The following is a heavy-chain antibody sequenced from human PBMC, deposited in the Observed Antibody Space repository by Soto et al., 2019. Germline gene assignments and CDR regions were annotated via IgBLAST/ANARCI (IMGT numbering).Heavy chain of an antibody. Sequence: QLQLQESGPGLVKPSETLSLTCTVSGGSISSSSYYWGWIRQPPGKGLEWIGSIYYSGSTYYNPSLKSRVTISVDTSKNQFSLKLSSVTAADTAVYYCARLRGYCSGGSCYFDQNFNWFDPWGQGTLVTVSS. CDR2: IYYSGST. J-gene: IGHJ5*02. CDR3: ARLRGYCSGGSCYFDQNFNWFDP. V-gene: IGHV4-39*01. CDR1: GGSISSSSYY. D-gene: IGHD2-15*01.